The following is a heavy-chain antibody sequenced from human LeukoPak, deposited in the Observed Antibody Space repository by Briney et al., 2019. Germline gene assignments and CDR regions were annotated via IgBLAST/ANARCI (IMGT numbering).Heavy chain of an antibody. V-gene: IGHV3-11*03. CDR1: GIPFSDYY. Sequence: KAGGSLRLSCVVSGIPFSDYYMNWIRQARGKGLEWISYISSSSSYTDYADSVKGRFTISRDNAQNALFLQMNSLRVEDTAVYYCAAGTAADYWGQGTLVTVSS. D-gene: IGHD6-13*01. CDR2: ISSSSSYT. J-gene: IGHJ4*02. CDR3: AAGTAADY.